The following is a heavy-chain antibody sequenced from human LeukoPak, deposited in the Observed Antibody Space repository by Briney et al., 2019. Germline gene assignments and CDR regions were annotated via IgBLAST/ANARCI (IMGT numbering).Heavy chain of an antibody. D-gene: IGHD1-7*01. Sequence: GGSLRLSCAASGFTFSTYRMSWVRQTPGKGLEWLSYITETGSIIYYADSVKGRFAISRDNAKNSLYLQINSLRAEDTAVYYCARVNYVSSGWGAPFDHWGQGTLVTVSS. CDR3: ARVNYVSSGWGAPFDH. CDR2: ITETGSII. J-gene: IGHJ4*02. CDR1: GFTFSTYR. V-gene: IGHV3-48*04.